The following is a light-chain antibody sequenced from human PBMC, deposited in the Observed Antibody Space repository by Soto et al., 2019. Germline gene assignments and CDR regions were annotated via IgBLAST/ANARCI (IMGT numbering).Light chain of an antibody. CDR3: QQSNSFPLT. CDR1: QGISTW. Sequence: DIHTTQPPSSVSASVGDRLTIPCRASQGISTWLAWFQQKPGKAPKLLIYTASRLQSGVPSRFSGSGSGTDFTLTISSLQPEDFATYYCQQSNSFPLTFGQGTKVDIK. V-gene: IGKV1-12*01. CDR2: TAS. J-gene: IGKJ1*01.